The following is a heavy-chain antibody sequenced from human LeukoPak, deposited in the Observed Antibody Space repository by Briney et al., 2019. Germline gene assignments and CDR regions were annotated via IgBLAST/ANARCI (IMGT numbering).Heavy chain of an antibody. CDR3: ASSVGATEDFDY. J-gene: IGHJ4*02. CDR2: INPSGGST. D-gene: IGHD1-26*01. V-gene: IGHV1-46*01. CDR1: GYTFTSYY. Sequence: SVKVSCKASGYTFTSYYMHWVRQAPGQGLEWMGIINPSGGSTSYAQKFQGRVTMTRDTSTSTVYMELSSLRSEDTAVYYCASSVGATEDFDYWGQGTLVTVSS.